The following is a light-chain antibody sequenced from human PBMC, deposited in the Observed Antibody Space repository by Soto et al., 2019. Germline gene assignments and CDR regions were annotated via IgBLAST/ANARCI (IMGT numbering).Light chain of an antibody. Sequence: QSVLTQPASVSGSPGQSIAISCTGTSSDVGAYDYVSWYQQHPDKAPKLMIYEVSNRPSGVSNRFSGSKSVNPATLTFSGLQAEDGADYSCSSFTRSSTRVFGTGTKVTVL. CDR3: SSFTRSSTRV. CDR1: SSDVGAYDY. J-gene: IGLJ1*01. V-gene: IGLV2-14*03. CDR2: EVS.